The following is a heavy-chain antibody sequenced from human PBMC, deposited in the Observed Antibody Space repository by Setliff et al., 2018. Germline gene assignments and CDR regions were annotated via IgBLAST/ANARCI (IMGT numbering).Heavy chain of an antibody. CDR1: GFTFSSYA. D-gene: IGHD1-26*01. V-gene: IGHV3-30*01. CDR2: ISYDGSNK. J-gene: IGHJ4*02. Sequence: PGGSLRLSCAASGFTFSSYAMHWVRQAPGKGLEWVAVISYDGSNKYYADSVKGRFTISRDNSKNTLYLQMNSLRAEDTAVYYCASQMGTSETYPKWGQGTPVTVSS. CDR3: ASQMGTSETYPK.